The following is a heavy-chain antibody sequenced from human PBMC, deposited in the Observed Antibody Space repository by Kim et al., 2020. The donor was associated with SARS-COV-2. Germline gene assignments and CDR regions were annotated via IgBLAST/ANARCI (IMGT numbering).Heavy chain of an antibody. Sequence: QKLQGRVTMTTDTSTSTAYMELRSLRSDDTAVYYCARESLDDYYYGMDVWGQGTTVTVSS. V-gene: IGHV1-18*01. D-gene: IGHD1-1*01. CDR3: ARESLDDYYYGMDV. J-gene: IGHJ6*02.